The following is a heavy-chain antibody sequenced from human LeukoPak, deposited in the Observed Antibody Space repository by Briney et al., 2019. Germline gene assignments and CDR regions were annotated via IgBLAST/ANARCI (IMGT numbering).Heavy chain of an antibody. CDR3: ARGLRFLDY. CDR1: GLIFSSYW. V-gene: IGHV3-7*02. D-gene: IGHD3-3*01. Sequence: SGGSLRLSCAASGLIFSSYWMTWVRQAPGKGLEWVATIKYDGSETYYVDSVRGRFSISRDNAKNSLYLQMNSLRAEDTAVYYCARGLRFLDYWGQGTLVTVSS. J-gene: IGHJ4*02. CDR2: IKYDGSET.